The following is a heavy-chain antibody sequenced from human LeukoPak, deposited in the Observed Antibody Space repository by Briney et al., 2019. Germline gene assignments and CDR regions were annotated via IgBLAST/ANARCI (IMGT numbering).Heavy chain of an antibody. D-gene: IGHD2-21*01. CDR3: ARAYSRGYSGYYYYGMDV. J-gene: IGHJ6*04. V-gene: IGHV1-69*06. CDR2: IIPIFGTA. Sequence: ASVKVSCKASGGTFSSYAISWVRQAPGQGLEWMGGIIPIFGTANYAQKFQGRVTITADKFTSTAYMELSSLRSEDTAVYYCARAYSRGYSGYYYYGMDVWGKGTTVTVSS. CDR1: GGTFSSYA.